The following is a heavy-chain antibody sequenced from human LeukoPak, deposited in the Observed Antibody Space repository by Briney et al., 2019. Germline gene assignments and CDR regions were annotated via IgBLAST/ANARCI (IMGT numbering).Heavy chain of an antibody. V-gene: IGHV3-7*05. Sequence: GRSLRLSCAASGFTSISYWMSWVRQAPGKGLEWVDNILQVGTQNTYRDSVEGRFTISRDNAKNSLYLRMNSLRAEDTAVYYCARDRGHTATAGHYFEHWGQGTLVT. D-gene: IGHD6-13*01. CDR1: GFTSISYW. J-gene: IGHJ4*02. CDR2: ILQVGTQN. CDR3: ARDRGHTATAGHYFEH.